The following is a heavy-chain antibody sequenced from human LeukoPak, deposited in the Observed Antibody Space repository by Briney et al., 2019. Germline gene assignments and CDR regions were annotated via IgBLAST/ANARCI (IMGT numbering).Heavy chain of an antibody. Sequence: GGTLRLSCAASGFTFSDYGMSWVRQAPGKGLEWVSSISGSSSYIYYADSVKGRFTISRDNAKNSLYLQMNSLRAEDTAVYYCAMRIAVAGSLDYWGQGTLVTVSS. D-gene: IGHD6-19*01. J-gene: IGHJ4*02. CDR1: GFTFSDYG. CDR2: ISGSSSYI. CDR3: AMRIAVAGSLDY. V-gene: IGHV3-21*01.